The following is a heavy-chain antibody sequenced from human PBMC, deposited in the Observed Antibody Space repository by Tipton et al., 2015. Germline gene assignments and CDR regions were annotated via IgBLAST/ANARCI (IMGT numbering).Heavy chain of an antibody. J-gene: IGHJ4*02. CDR3: ARLSTYGYNDYFDS. CDR1: GYTFSDYW. D-gene: IGHD5-24*01. CDR2: IYPDDSDT. Sequence: QLVQSGAEVKKPGESLKISCKSSGYTFSDYWIGWVRQMPGKGLEWMGMIYPDDSDTRYSPSFQGQVTISADKSISTAYLQWNSLKASDTAMYYCARLSTYGYNDYFDSWGQGTLVTVPT. V-gene: IGHV5-51*01.